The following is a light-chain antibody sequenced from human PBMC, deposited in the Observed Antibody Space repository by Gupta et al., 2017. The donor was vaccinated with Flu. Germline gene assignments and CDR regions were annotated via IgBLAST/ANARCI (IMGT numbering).Light chain of an antibody. Sequence: ERATLSCWASQSVSNNLAWYQHKPGQAPRLLTYGTSTRATGIPARFSGSGSGTEFTLTISSLQSEDFAVYYCQQYKNWPPYTFGQGTKLEIK. CDR1: QSVSNN. CDR2: GTS. V-gene: IGKV3-15*01. CDR3: QQYKNWPPYT. J-gene: IGKJ2*01.